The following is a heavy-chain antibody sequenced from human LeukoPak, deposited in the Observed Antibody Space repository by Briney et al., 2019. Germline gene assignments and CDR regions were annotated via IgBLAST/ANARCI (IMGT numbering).Heavy chain of an antibody. D-gene: IGHD3-10*01. V-gene: IGHV3-23*01. CDR2: ISGSGGST. CDR1: GVTFSSYA. CDR3: AKDQSKVRSPGKNWFDP. J-gene: IGHJ5*02. Sequence: PGGSLRLSCAASGVTFSSYAMSWVRQAPGKGLEWVSAISGSGGSTYYADSVKGRFTISRDNSKNTLYLQMNSLRAEDTAVYYCAKDQSKVRSPGKNWFDPWGPGTLVTVSS.